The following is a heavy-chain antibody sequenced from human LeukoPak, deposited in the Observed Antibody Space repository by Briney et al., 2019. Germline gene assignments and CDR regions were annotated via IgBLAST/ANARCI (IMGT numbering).Heavy chain of an antibody. V-gene: IGHV3-23*01. CDR1: GFTFSGYA. CDR2: ISGSGENT. D-gene: IGHD4-23*01. Sequence: GGSLRLSCVASGFTFSGYALSWVRQAPGKGLEWVSAISGSGENTYYADSVKGRFTISRDNSKNTLYLQMNSLRAEDTAVYYCAREDYGGNSNFDYWGQGTLVTVSS. J-gene: IGHJ4*02. CDR3: AREDYGGNSNFDY.